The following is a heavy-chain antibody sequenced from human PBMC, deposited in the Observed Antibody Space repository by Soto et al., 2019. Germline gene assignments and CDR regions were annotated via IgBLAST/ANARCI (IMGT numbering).Heavy chain of an antibody. D-gene: IGHD1-1*01. CDR3: ARSGNWNDFDY. V-gene: IGHV4-31*03. J-gene: IGHJ4*02. Sequence: QVQLQESGPGLVKPSQTLSLTCTVSGGSISSGGYFWTWIRQHPGKGLEWIGYISYSGSTNYNPSIKSRLTISVDTSKNQFSLDLSSVTAADTAVYYCARSGNWNDFDYWGQGTLVTVSS. CDR2: ISYSGST. CDR1: GGSISSGGYF.